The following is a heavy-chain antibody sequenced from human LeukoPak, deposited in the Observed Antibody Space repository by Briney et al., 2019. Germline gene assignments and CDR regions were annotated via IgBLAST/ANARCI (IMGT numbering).Heavy chain of an antibody. CDR1: GGSISSGGYY. D-gene: IGHD6-13*01. V-gene: IGHV4-31*03. CDR3: ARAYSSSWFYFDY. Sequence: PSQTLSLTCTVSGGSISSGGYYWSWIRQHPGKGLEWIGYIYYSGSTYYNPSLKSRVTISVDTSKNQFSLKLSSVTAADTAVYYCARAYSSSWFYFDYWGQGTLVTVSS. J-gene: IGHJ4*02. CDR2: IYYSGST.